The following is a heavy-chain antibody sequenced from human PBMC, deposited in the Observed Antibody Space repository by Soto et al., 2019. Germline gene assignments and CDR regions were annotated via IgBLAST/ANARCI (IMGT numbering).Heavy chain of an antibody. J-gene: IGHJ6*02. CDR2: ISSSSSTI. D-gene: IGHD1-1*01. Sequence: EVQLVESGGGLVQPGGSLRLSCAASGFTFSSYSMNWVRQAPGKGLEWVSYISSSSSTIYYADSVKGRFTISRDNAKNSLYLQMNSLRDEDTAVYYCARDLPYNRNVFRYYYYGMDVWGQGTTVTVSS. CDR1: GFTFSSYS. CDR3: ARDLPYNRNVFRYYYYGMDV. V-gene: IGHV3-48*02.